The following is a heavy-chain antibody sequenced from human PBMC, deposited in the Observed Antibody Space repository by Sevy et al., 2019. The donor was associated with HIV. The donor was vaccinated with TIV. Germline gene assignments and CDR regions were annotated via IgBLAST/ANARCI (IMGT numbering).Heavy chain of an antibody. Sequence: GESLRLSCAASGFTFSNYAMHWVRQGPDKGLEWVAGISYDGSNTYYVDSVQGRFTISRDNSNNTLYLQMNSLRAEDTAVYYCARDRLGITISAEWGGGMDVWGQGTTVTVSS. J-gene: IGHJ6*02. D-gene: IGHD3-3*01. CDR3: ARDRLGITISAEWGGGMDV. CDR1: GFTFSNYA. CDR2: ISYDGSNT. V-gene: IGHV3-30*03.